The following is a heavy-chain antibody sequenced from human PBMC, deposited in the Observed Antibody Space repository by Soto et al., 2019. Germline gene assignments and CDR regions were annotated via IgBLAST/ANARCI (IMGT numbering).Heavy chain of an antibody. Sequence: ASVKVSCKASGYTFTSYDINWVRQAAGQGLEWMGWMNPNSGNTGYTQKFQGRVTMTRNTSISTAYMELSSLRSEDTAVYYCARSSDIGGSRFDYWGQGPLVTVSS. CDR3: ARSSDIGGSRFDY. V-gene: IGHV1-8*01. J-gene: IGHJ4*02. CDR1: GYTFTSYD. D-gene: IGHD2-15*01. CDR2: MNPNSGNT.